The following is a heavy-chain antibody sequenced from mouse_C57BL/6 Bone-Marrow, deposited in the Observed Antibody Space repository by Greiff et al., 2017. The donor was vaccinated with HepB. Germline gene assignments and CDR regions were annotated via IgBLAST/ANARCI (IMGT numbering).Heavy chain of an antibody. CDR2: ISSGGVYI. D-gene: IGHD1-1*01. V-gene: IGHV5-9-1*02. Sequence: EVMLVESGEGLVKPGGSLKLSCAASGFTFSSYAMSWVRQTPEKRLEWVAYISSGGVYIYYAATVKGRSNISRDNARNTLYLQMSSLTSEDTALYYCTRDYGSSGPWFAYWGQGTLVTVSA. CDR3: TRDYGSSGPWFAY. CDR1: GFTFSSYA. J-gene: IGHJ3*01.